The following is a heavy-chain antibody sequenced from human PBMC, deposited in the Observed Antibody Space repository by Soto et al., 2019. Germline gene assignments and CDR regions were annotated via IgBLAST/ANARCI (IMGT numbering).Heavy chain of an antibody. CDR2: IIPILGIA. CDR1: GGTFSSYT. V-gene: IGHV1-69*02. D-gene: IGHD6-13*01. CDR3: ASENGIAAAGHEVYYYYYMDV. J-gene: IGHJ6*03. Sequence: ASVKVSCKASGGTFSSYTISWVRQAPGQGLEWMGRIIPILGIANYAQKFQGRVTITADKSTSTAYMELSSLRSEDTAVYYCASENGIAAAGHEVYYYYYMDVWGKGTTVTVSS.